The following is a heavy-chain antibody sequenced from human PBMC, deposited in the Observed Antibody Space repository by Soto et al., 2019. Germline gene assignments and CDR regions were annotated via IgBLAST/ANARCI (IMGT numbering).Heavy chain of an antibody. J-gene: IGHJ5*01. CDR1: GFALSDSA. D-gene: IGHD1-1*01. CDR2: IKTRADNYAT. CDR3: TRLSGPEVDWFDS. Sequence: EVQLVESGGGLVQPGGSLKISCAASGFALSDSAVHWVRQAPGKGLEWVGRIKTRADNYATVLAASVRGRFTIFRDDSSNTASLQMTSLRTEDTAVYFCTRLSGPEVDWFDSWGQGTLVTVSS. V-gene: IGHV3-73*02.